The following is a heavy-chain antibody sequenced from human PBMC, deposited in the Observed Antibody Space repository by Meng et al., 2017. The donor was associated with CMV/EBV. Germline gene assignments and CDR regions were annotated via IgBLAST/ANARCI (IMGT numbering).Heavy chain of an antibody. V-gene: IGHV3-23*03. CDR1: GFTFSSYA. D-gene: IGHD2-21*01. Sequence: GESLKISCAASGFTFSSYAMSWVRQAPGKGLEWVSVIYSGGSSTYYADSVKGRFTISRDNSKNTLYLQMNSLRAEDTAVYYCAKVGHIVDAFDIWGQGTMVTVSS. J-gene: IGHJ3*02. CDR3: AKVGHIVDAFDI. CDR2: IYSGGSST.